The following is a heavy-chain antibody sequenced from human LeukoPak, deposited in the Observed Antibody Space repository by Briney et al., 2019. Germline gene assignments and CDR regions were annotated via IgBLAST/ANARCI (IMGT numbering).Heavy chain of an antibody. CDR1: GFTFSSYS. CDR3: ASEPNFTYFDY. V-gene: IGHV3-21*01. D-gene: IGHD1-1*01. J-gene: IGHJ4*02. CDR2: ISSSSSYI. Sequence: PGGSLRLSCAASGFTFSSYSMNWVRQAPGKGLEGVSSISSSSSYIYYADSVKGRFTISRDNAKNSLYLQMNSLRAEDTAVYYCASEPNFTYFDYWGQGTLVTVSS.